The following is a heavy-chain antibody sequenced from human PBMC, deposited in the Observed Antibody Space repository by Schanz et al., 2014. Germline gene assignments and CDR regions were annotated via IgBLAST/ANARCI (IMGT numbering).Heavy chain of an antibody. CDR3: ARDGGRDGYNLAFDV. CDR1: GFTVNTNY. V-gene: IGHV3-53*01. CDR2: KYINSGST. Sequence: EVQLVESGGGLIQPGGSLRLSCAVSGFTVNTNYMSWVRQAPGRGLEWFSSKYINSGSTQYADSVKGRLIISRDSSKNTLFLQMTSLSVEDTAVYFCARDGGRDGYNLAFDVWGQGTLVTVSS. D-gene: IGHD5-12*01. J-gene: IGHJ4*02.